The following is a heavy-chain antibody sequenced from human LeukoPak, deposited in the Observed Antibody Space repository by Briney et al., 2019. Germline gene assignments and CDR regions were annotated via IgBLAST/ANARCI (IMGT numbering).Heavy chain of an antibody. D-gene: IGHD3-22*01. Sequence: GGSLRLSCAASGFTYSSYAMHWVRQAPGKGREWVAVISYDGSNKYYADSVKGRFTISRDNSKNTLYLQMNSLRAEDTAVYYCARITGYDSSGYLDYWGQGTLVTVSS. CDR2: ISYDGSNK. CDR1: GFTYSSYA. J-gene: IGHJ4*02. V-gene: IGHV3-30-3*01. CDR3: ARITGYDSSGYLDY.